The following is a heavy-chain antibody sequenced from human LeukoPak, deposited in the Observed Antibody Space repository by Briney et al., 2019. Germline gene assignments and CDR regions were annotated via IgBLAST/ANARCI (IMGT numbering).Heavy chain of an antibody. D-gene: IGHD5-12*01. J-gene: IGHJ4*02. CDR1: GGSISSYY. CDR2: IYYSGST. Sequence: SETLSLTCTVSGGSISSYYWSWIRHPPGKGLEWIGYIYYSGSTNYNPPLKSRVTISVDTSKNQFSLKLSSVTAADTAVYYCARVVGVATSAFDYWGQGTLVTVSS. CDR3: ARVVGVATSAFDY. V-gene: IGHV4-59*01.